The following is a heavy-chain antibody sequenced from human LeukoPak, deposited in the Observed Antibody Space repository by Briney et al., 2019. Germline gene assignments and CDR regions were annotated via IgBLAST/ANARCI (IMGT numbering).Heavy chain of an antibody. J-gene: IGHJ6*04. CDR3: ARGLMIVVPMDV. D-gene: IGHD3-22*01. V-gene: IGHV1-24*01. Sequence: ASVKVSCKVSGYTLTELSMHWVRQAPGKGHEWMGGFDPEDGETIYAQKFQGRVTMTEDTSTDTAYMELSSLRSEDTAVYYCARGLMIVVPMDVWGKGTTVTVSS. CDR1: GYTLTELS. CDR2: FDPEDGET.